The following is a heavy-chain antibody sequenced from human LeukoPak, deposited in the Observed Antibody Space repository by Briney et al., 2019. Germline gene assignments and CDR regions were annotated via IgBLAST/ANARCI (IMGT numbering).Heavy chain of an antibody. Sequence: PGGSLRLSCAASGFTFSSYWMHWVRQAPGKGLAWVSRINSDGSSRSYADSVKGRFTISRDNAKNTLYLQMNSLRAEDTAVYYCVRDPGYYDSSGFHPFDYWGQGTLVTVSS. CDR3: VRDPGYYDSSGFHPFDY. D-gene: IGHD3-22*01. CDR1: GFTFSSYW. J-gene: IGHJ4*02. V-gene: IGHV3-74*01. CDR2: INSDGSSR.